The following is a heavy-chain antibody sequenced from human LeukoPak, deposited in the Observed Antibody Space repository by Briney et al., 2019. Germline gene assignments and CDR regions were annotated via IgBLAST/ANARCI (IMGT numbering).Heavy chain of an antibody. D-gene: IGHD4-11*01. CDR1: GFTFDDYA. Sequence: SLRLSCAASGFTFDDYAMHWVRQAPGKGLEWVSGISWNSGSIGYADSVKGRFTISRDNAKNSLYLQMNSLRAEDMALYYCAKDHLHDYTLGWFDPWGQGTLVTVSS. V-gene: IGHV3-9*03. CDR3: AKDHLHDYTLGWFDP. CDR2: ISWNSGSI. J-gene: IGHJ5*02.